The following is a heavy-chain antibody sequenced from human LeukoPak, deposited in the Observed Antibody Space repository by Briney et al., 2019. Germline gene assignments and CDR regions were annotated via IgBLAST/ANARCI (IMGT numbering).Heavy chain of an antibody. CDR1: GFTFSSYS. J-gene: IGHJ6*02. CDR3: ARDLSPESNYYYGMGV. D-gene: IGHD1-14*01. CDR2: ISSSSSTI. V-gene: IGHV3-48*04. Sequence: GGSLRLSCAASGFTFSSYSMNWVRQAPGKGLEWVSYISSSSSTIYYADSVKGRFTISRDNAKNSLYLQMNSLRAEDTAVYYCARDLSPESNYYYGMGVWGQGTTVTVSS.